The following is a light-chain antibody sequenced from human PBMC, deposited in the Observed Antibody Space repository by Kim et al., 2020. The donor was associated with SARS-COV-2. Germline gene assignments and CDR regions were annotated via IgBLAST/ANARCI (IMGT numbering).Light chain of an antibody. CDR1: SSDVGGYKY. CDR3: ASYTRSSTWV. CDR2: DVT. V-gene: IGLV2-14*03. Sequence: QSVLTQPASLSASPGQSITISCTGTSSDVGGYKYVSWYQQHPGKAPKLLIHDVTKRPSGVSYRFSASKSGNTASLTISGLQPEDEADYYCASYTRSSTWVFGGGTQLTVL. J-gene: IGLJ3*02.